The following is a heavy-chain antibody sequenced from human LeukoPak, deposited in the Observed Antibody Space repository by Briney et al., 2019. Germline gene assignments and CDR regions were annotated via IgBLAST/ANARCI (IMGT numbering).Heavy chain of an antibody. CDR1: GVTFSSYA. CDR3: AKVRVVAALADICWFVL. D-gene: IGHD2-15*01. V-gene: IGHV3-23*01. Sequence: GGSLRLSCAASGVTFSSYAMSWVRQAPGKGREWVSAISGSGGSTYYADSVKGRFTISRDNSKNTVYLQMNSLRAEDTAVYYCAKVRVVAALADICWFVLWGQGTLLTVSS. J-gene: IGHJ5*02. CDR2: ISGSGGST.